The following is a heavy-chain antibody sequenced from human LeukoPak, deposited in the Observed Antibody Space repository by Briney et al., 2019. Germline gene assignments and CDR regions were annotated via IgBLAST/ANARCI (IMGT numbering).Heavy chain of an antibody. D-gene: IGHD3-9*01. Sequence: ASVTVSFKASGYTFTSYGISWVRQAPGQGLEWMGWISAYNGNTNYAQKLQGRVTMTTDTSTSTAYMELRSLRSDDTAVYYCASGVNYDILTGYYYYGMDVWGQGTTVTVSS. CDR1: GYTFTSYG. CDR3: ASGVNYDILTGYYYYGMDV. J-gene: IGHJ6*02. CDR2: ISAYNGNT. V-gene: IGHV1-18*01.